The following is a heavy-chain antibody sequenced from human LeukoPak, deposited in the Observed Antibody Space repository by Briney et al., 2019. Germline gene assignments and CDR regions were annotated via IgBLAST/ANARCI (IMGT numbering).Heavy chain of an antibody. V-gene: IGHV3-30*04. Sequence: PGRSLRLSCAASGFTFSSYAMHWVRQAPGKGLEWVAVISYDGSNKYYADSVKGRFTISRDNSKNTLYLQMNSLRAEDTAVYYCAKDLYYDFWSGHDYWGQGTLVTVSS. D-gene: IGHD3-3*01. CDR3: AKDLYYDFWSGHDY. J-gene: IGHJ4*02. CDR2: ISYDGSNK. CDR1: GFTFSSYA.